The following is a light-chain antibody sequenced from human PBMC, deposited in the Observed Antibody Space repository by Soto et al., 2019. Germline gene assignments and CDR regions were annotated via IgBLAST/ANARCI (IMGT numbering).Light chain of an antibody. CDR1: QGIREA. J-gene: IGKJ4*01. CDR2: TAY. Sequence: AIQMTQSPSSLSASVGDRVTITCRASQGIREALGWYQVKPGKAPKLLSYTAYNLQSGVPSRFSGSGSGTDFTPTISSLQPEDFATYYCLQEYNYPLTLGGGTKVDTK. V-gene: IGKV1-6*01. CDR3: LQEYNYPLT.